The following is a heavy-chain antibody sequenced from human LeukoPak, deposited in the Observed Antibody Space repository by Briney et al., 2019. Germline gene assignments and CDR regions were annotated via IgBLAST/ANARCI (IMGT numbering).Heavy chain of an antibody. J-gene: IGHJ4*02. D-gene: IGHD4-23*01. CDR1: GGSVSTNNYY. CDR2: RSYSGTT. CDR3: APYLGGNVGHFDY. Sequence: MPSETLSLTCIVSGGSVSTNNYYWGWIRQPPGKGLEWIGSRSYSGTTYYNPSLKSRVSIFVDTSKNQFSLELTSLTAADTAVYYCAPYLGGNVGHFDYWGQGALVTVSS. V-gene: IGHV4-39*01.